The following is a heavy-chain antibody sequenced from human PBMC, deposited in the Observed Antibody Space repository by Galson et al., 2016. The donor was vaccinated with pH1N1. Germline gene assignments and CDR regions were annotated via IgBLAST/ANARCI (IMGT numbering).Heavy chain of an antibody. D-gene: IGHD5-12*01. V-gene: IGHV3-7*02. J-gene: IGHJ4*02. CDR1: GFTFNSYW. Sequence: SLRLSCAASGFTFNSYWMSWVRQAPGKGLEWVANINEDGRGEYYVDSVKGRFTISRDEAKKSLYLQMSSLRVEDTAVYFCARGNGGYAHFDSWGQGTMVTVPS. CDR3: ARGNGGYAHFDS. CDR2: INEDGRGE.